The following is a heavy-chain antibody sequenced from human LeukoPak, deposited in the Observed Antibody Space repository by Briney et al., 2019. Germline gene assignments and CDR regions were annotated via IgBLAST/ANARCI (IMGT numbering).Heavy chain of an antibody. CDR3: ARSIGDYSNDAFDY. CDR2: INPNSGGT. CDR1: GYTFTGYY. V-gene: IGHV1-2*02. Sequence: GASVKVSCKASGYTFTGYYMHWVRQAPGQGLEWMGWINPNSGGTNYAQKFQGRVTMTRDTSISTAYMELSRLRSDDTAVYYCARSIGDYSNDAFDYWGQGTLVTVSS. D-gene: IGHD4-11*01. J-gene: IGHJ4*02.